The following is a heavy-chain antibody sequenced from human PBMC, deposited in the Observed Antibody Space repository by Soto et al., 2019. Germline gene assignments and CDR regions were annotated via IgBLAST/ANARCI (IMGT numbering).Heavy chain of an antibody. J-gene: IGHJ4*02. D-gene: IGHD6-19*01. CDR1: GFRFNIYS. V-gene: IGHV3-48*02. Sequence: EVQLVESGGGLVQPGGSLRLSCAASGFRFNIYSMNWVRQAPGKGLEWAAYMTSDTKTIKYAESVKGRFTISRDNDNYLVYLQMNSLRDEDTAVYYCVRSVEGHFDYWGQGTVVTVSA. CDR3: VRSVEGHFDY. CDR2: MTSDTKTI.